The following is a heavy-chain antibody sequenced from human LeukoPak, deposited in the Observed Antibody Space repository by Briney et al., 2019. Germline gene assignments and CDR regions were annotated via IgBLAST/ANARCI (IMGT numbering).Heavy chain of an antibody. Sequence: SETLSPTCTVSGGSISSGSYYWSWIRQPAGKGLEWIGRIYTSGSTNYNPSLKSRVTISVDTSKNQFSLKLSSVTAADTAVYYRARDVLLWFGELEGWFDPWGQGTLVTVSS. CDR3: ARDVLLWFGELEGWFDP. D-gene: IGHD3-10*01. CDR2: IYTSGST. J-gene: IGHJ5*02. CDR1: GGSISSGSYY. V-gene: IGHV4-61*02.